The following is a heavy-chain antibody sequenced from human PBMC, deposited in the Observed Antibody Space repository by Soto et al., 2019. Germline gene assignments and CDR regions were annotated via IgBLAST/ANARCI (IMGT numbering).Heavy chain of an antibody. CDR3: ARVPRTQGDSSGYYYFGYFDY. CDR2: ISSSSSTI. CDR1: GFTFSSYS. J-gene: IGHJ4*02. V-gene: IGHV3-48*02. Sequence: GGSLRLSCAASGFTFSSYSMNWVRQAPGKGLEWVSYISSSSSTIYYADSVKGRFTISRDNAKNSLYLQMNSLRDEDTAVYYCARVPRTQGDSSGYYYFGYFDYWGQGTLVTVSS. D-gene: IGHD3-22*01.